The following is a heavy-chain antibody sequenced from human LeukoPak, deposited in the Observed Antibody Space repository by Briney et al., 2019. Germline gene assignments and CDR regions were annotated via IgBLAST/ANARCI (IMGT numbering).Heavy chain of an antibody. V-gene: IGHV3-64D*06. CDR2: ITNEGGST. D-gene: IGHD6-19*01. CDR3: VNPQYSSGWLGY. Sequence: PGGSLRLSCSASGCTFSSAPMHWVRQAPGKGLEYVSAITNEGGSTYSADSVRGRFTISRTNSKNTLHLQMSSLRAAATAVYSCVNPQYSSGWLGYWGQGTLVTVSS. CDR1: GCTFSSAP. J-gene: IGHJ4*02.